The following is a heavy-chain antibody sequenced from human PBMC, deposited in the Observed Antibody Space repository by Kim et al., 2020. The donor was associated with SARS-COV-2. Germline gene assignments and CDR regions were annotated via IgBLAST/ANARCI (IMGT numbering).Heavy chain of an antibody. J-gene: IGHJ3*01. CDR1: GFTFSRFA. Sequence: GGSLRLSCATSGFTFSRFAMNWFRQAPGKGLEWVSAIGGSGGTTYYAESVKDRFTISRDNSKNTVFLQMRSLRVEDTAVYYCAKVGNGGYFGTDGVDFWG. D-gene: IGHD1-26*01. V-gene: IGHV3-23*01. CDR3: AKVGNGGYFGTDGVDF. CDR2: IGGSGGTT.